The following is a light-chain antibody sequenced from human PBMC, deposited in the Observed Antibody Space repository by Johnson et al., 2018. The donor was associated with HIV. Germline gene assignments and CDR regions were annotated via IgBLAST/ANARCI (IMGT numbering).Light chain of an antibody. J-gene: IGLJ1*01. CDR2: DTI. V-gene: IGLV1-51*01. CDR3: GTWDSSLGAHYV. CDR1: SSNIGIQY. Sequence: QSVLTQSPSVSAAPGQKVTISCSGSSSNIGIQYVSWYQQVPGTAPRLVIYDTIKRHSGIPDRFSGSKSGTSATLGITGLQTGDEADYYCGTWDSSLGAHYVFGTGTKVTVL.